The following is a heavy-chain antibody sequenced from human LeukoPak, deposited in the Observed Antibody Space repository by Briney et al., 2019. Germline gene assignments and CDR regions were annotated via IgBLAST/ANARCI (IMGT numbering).Heavy chain of an antibody. D-gene: IGHD3-22*01. J-gene: IGHJ4*02. CDR3: ARDRSDSSGYYFPND. CDR1: GGSISSYY. CDR2: IYYSGST. V-gene: IGHV4-59*01. Sequence: SETLSLTCTVSGGSISSYYWSWIRQPPGKGLERIGYIYYSGSTNYNPSLKSRVTISVDPSKNQFYLKLSSVTAADTAVYYCARDRSDSSGYYFPNDWGQGTLVTVSS.